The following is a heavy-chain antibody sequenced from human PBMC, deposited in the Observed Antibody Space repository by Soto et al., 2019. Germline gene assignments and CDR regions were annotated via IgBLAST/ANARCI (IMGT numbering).Heavy chain of an antibody. V-gene: IGHV1-3*01. D-gene: IGHD6-19*01. CDR1: GYTFTSYA. CDR3: ARGDGIAVAGP. J-gene: IGHJ5*02. CDR2: INAGNGNT. Sequence: QVQLVQSGAEVKKPGASVKVSCKASGYTFTSYAMHWVRQAPGQRLEWMGWINAGNGNTKYSQKFQGRVTITRDTSASTAYMELSSLRTEDTAVYYCARGDGIAVAGPWGQGTLVTVSS.